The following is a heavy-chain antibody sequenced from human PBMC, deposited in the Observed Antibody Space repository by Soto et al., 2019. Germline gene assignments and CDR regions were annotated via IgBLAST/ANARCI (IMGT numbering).Heavy chain of an antibody. CDR2: INGRSNYK. V-gene: IGHV3-21*01. Sequence: GGSLRLSCVASGFALTTYTMNWVRQAPGTGLEWVSSINGRSNYKYYSDSVKGRFTVSRDYAQNSLFLQMSRLGPEDTAVYYCVREDGVVGASSAFDSWGQGTLVTVSS. D-gene: IGHD1-26*01. CDR3: VREDGVVGASSAFDS. CDR1: GFALTTYT. J-gene: IGHJ4*02.